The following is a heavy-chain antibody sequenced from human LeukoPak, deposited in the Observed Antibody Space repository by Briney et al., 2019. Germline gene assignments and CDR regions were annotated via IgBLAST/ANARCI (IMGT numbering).Heavy chain of an antibody. Sequence: SGTLSLTCAVSGGSISSSNWWSWVRQPPGKGLEWIGEIYHSGSTNYNPSLKSRVTISVGKSKNQFSLKLSSVTAADTAVYYCASARGSYDFDYWGQGTLVTVSS. CDR1: GGSISSSNW. J-gene: IGHJ4*02. D-gene: IGHD5-18*01. CDR2: IYHSGST. V-gene: IGHV4-4*02. CDR3: ASARGSYDFDY.